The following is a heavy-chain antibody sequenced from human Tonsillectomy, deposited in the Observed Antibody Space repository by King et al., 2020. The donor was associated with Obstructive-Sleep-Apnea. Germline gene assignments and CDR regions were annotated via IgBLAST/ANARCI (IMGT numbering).Heavy chain of an antibody. D-gene: IGHD1-14*01. J-gene: IGHJ6*02. CDR3: GKDISPGGMDV. V-gene: IGHV3-9*01. CDR2: IYWDGSRT. CDR1: GFNSNDYA. Sequence: VQLVESGGGLVQPGRSLRLSSAASGFNSNDYAMHWVRQAPGKGLEWVSGIYWDGSRTGYADFVKGRFTISRDNAKSSLYLQMNNLKAEDTAVYYCGKDISPGGMDVWGQGTTVTVSS.